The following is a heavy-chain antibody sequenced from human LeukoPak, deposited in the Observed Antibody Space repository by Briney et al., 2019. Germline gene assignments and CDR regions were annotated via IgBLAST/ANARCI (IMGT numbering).Heavy chain of an antibody. CDR2: IYTSGST. D-gene: IGHD2-21*02. CDR1: GGSISSGSYY. Sequence: SQTLSLTCTVSGGSISSGSYYWSWIRQPAGKGLEWIGRIYTSGSTNYNPSLKSRVTISVDTSKNQFSLKLSSVTAADTAVYYCARQARDRYYYYYYMDVWGKGTTVTISS. V-gene: IGHV4-61*02. CDR3: ARQARDRYYYYYYMDV. J-gene: IGHJ6*03.